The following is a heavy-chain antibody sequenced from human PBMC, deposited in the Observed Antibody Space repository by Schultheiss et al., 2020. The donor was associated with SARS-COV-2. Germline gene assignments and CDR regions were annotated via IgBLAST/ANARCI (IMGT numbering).Heavy chain of an antibody. J-gene: IGHJ4*02. V-gene: IGHV4-59*01. D-gene: IGHD3-16*01. CDR1: GGSISSYY. CDR2: IYYSGST. CDR3: ARSDSRWGFVNY. Sequence: SETLSLTCTVSGGSISSYYWSWIRQPAGKGLEWIGYIYYSGSTNYNPSLKSRVTISVDTSKNQFSLKLSSVTAADTAVYYCARSDSRWGFVNYWGQGTLVTVSS.